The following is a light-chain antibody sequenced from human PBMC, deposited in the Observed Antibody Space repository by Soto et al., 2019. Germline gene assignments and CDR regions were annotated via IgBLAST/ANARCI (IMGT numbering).Light chain of an antibody. CDR1: QSLSSRN. Sequence: ELVLTHSPGTLSLSPCERATLSCRASQSLSSRNLAWYQQKPGQAPRPLIYGVSSRATGIPDRFSGSGSGTDFTLTISRLEPEDFAVYYCQQYDSSPRTFGQGTKVDIK. CDR2: GVS. CDR3: QQYDSSPRT. J-gene: IGKJ1*01. V-gene: IGKV3-20*01.